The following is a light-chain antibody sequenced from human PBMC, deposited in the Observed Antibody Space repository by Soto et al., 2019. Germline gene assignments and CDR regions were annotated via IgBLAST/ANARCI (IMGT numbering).Light chain of an antibody. CDR3: MQSIQVPIT. CDR1: QSLVDGNGRTR. CDR2: EVS. Sequence: DIVMTQSPLFLPVTLGQPASVSCRSSQSLVDGNGRTRLSWYQQRPGQSPRRLIYEVSNRDSGVPDRFSGNGSGADFTLKISRVEAEDVGVYYCMQSIQVPITFGQGTRLEIK. J-gene: IGKJ5*01. V-gene: IGKV2-30*01.